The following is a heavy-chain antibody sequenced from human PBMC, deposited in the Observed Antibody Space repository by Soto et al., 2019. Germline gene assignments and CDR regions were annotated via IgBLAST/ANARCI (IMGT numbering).Heavy chain of an antibody. D-gene: IGHD6-19*01. CDR2: ISRGGDDT. V-gene: IGHV3-23*01. Sequence: EVQLLESGGGLVQPGGSLRLSCAASGFSFSNYDMSWVRQAPGKGLEWVSGISRGGDDTYYADSVKGRFIISRDNSKNTLYLQINSLSAEDTALFYCAYRSGWMDAFDIWGQGTMVTVSA. J-gene: IGHJ3*02. CDR1: GFSFSNYD. CDR3: AYRSGWMDAFDI.